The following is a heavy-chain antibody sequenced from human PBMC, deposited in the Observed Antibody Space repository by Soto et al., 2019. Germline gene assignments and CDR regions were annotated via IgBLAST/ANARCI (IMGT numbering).Heavy chain of an antibody. CDR2: IFYSEST. CDR3: ARLRMPAARHYYYYMDV. J-gene: IGHJ6*03. Sequence: ASETLSLTCSVSDGSISSYYWSWIRQPPGEELEWIGSIFYSESTNYNPSLKSRVTISVDTSRTQLSLALRSVTAADTAVYYCARLRMPAARHYYYYMDVWGKGTTVTVSS. CDR1: DGSISSYY. D-gene: IGHD2-2*01. V-gene: IGHV4-59*01.